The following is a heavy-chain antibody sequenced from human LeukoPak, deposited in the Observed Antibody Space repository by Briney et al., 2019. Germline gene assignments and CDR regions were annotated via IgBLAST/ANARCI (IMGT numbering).Heavy chain of an antibody. J-gene: IGHJ4*02. CDR3: AKGGSSSWDYFDY. CDR1: GFTFSSYG. CDR2: TRYDGSNK. V-gene: IGHV3-30*02. D-gene: IGHD6-13*01. Sequence: PGGSLRLSCAASGFTFSSYGMYWVRQAPGKGLEWVAFTRYDGSNKYYADSVKGRFTISRDNSKNTLFLQMNRLRGEDTAVYYCAKGGSSSWDYFDYWGQGTLVTVSS.